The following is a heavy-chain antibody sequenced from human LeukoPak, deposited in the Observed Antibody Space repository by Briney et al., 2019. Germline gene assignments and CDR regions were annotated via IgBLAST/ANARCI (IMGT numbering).Heavy chain of an antibody. CDR2: IWYDGSNK. CDR3: AKDTTSGFEIVGAFDI. Sequence: GGSLRLSCAASGFTFSSYGMHWVRQAPGKGLEWVAVIWYDGSNKYYADSVKGRFTIARDSSKNTLYLQMNSLRAEDTAVYYCAKDTTSGFEIVGAFDIWGQGTMVTVSS. CDR1: GFTFSSYG. D-gene: IGHD3-22*01. V-gene: IGHV3-33*06. J-gene: IGHJ3*02.